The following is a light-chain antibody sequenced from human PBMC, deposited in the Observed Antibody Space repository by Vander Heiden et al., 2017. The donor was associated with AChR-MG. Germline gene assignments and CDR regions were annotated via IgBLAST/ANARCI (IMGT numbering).Light chain of an antibody. CDR1: QGIRND. CDR2: TAS. V-gene: IGKV1-17*01. CDR3: RHDNNYLWT. J-gene: IGKJ1*01. Sequence: DIQMTQSPSSLSASVGDRVTITCRASQGIRNDLGWFQQKPGKAPKRLIYTASSLQSGVPPRFSGSGSGTEFTLTISSLQPEDFATYYCRHDNNYLWTFGQGTKVEIK.